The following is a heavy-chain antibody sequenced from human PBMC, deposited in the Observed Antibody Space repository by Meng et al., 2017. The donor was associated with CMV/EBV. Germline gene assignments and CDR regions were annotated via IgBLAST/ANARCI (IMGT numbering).Heavy chain of an antibody. CDR3: AKDLYYSFDY. D-gene: IGHD2-8*01. Sequence: VASGGGWVLPRGSRCLSCSTCGFNFRSSAMHWARQPPGKGLEWVSFIAHDGSAKTYTDSVKGRFTISREDSENTVYLEMNSLRVEDTAVYYCAKDLYYSFDYWGQGTLVTVSS. CDR1: GFNFRSSA. CDR2: IAHDGSAK. V-gene: IGHV3-30*02. J-gene: IGHJ4*02.